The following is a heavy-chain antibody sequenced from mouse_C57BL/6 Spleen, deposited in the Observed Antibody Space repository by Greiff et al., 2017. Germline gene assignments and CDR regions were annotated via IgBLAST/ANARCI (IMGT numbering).Heavy chain of an antibody. Sequence: VQLQQSGAELVKPGASVKLSCKASGYTFTEYTIHWVKQRSGQGLEWIGWFSPGSGSIKSNEKFTDKATLTADKSSSTVSRELSRLASEDSAVYFCARHPFITTVTYFDDWGKGTTLTVSS. V-gene: IGHV1-62-2*01. J-gene: IGHJ2*01. CDR2: FSPGSGSI. CDR1: GYTFTEYT. CDR3: ARHPFITTVTYFDD. D-gene: IGHD1-1*01.